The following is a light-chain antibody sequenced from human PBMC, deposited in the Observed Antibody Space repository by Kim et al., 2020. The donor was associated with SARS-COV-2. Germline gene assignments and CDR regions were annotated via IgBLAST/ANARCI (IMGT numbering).Light chain of an antibody. CDR1: SSDVGSYNR. J-gene: IGLJ3*02. CDR3: SSYTSSSTWV. Sequence: QSALTQPPSVSGSPGQSVTISCTGTSSDVGSYNRVSWYQQPPGTAPKLMIYEVSNRPSGVPDRFSGSKSGNTASLTISGLQAEDEADYYCSSYTSSSTWVFGGVAKVTVL. CDR2: EVS. V-gene: IGLV2-18*02.